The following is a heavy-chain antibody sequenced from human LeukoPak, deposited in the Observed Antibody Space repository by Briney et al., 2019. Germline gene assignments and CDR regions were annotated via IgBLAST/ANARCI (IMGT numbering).Heavy chain of an antibody. Sequence: SETLPLTGTVSGGSISSYYWSWIRQPAGKGLEWIGRIYTSGSTNYNPSLKSRVTISVDKSKNQFSLKLSSVTAADTAVYYCARDYWDYYDSSGYFPRFDYWGQGTLVTVSS. V-gene: IGHV4-4*07. D-gene: IGHD3-22*01. CDR3: ARDYWDYYDSSGYFPRFDY. CDR2: IYTSGST. J-gene: IGHJ4*02. CDR1: GGSISSYY.